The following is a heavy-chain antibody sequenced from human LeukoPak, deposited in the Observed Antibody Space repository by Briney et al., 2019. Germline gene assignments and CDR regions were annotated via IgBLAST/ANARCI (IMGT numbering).Heavy chain of an antibody. CDR1: GFTFSSYA. CDR2: IWYDGSNK. Sequence: GRSLRLSCAASGFTFSSYAMHWVRQAPGKGLEWVAVIWYDGSNKYYADSVKGRFTISRDGSQKTLNLQMNNLRVEDTAMYYCARGSTYDFWSGDALDTWGQGTMVTVAS. J-gene: IGHJ3*02. D-gene: IGHD3-3*01. CDR3: ARGSTYDFWSGDALDT. V-gene: IGHV3-33*01.